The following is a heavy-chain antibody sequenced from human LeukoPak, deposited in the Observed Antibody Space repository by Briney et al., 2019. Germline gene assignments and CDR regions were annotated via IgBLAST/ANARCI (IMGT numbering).Heavy chain of an antibody. Sequence: SETLSLTCTVSGGSISSSSYYWSWIRQPPGKGLEWIGYIYYSGSTNYNPSLKSRVTISVDTSKNQFSLKLSSVTAADTAVYYCARGGNYPQQFDYWGQGTLVTVSS. D-gene: IGHD1-7*01. CDR1: GGSISSSSYY. CDR2: IYYSGST. J-gene: IGHJ4*02. V-gene: IGHV4-61*01. CDR3: ARGGNYPQQFDY.